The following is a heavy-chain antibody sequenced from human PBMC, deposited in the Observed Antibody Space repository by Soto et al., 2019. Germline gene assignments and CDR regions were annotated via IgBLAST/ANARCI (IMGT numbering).Heavy chain of an antibody. V-gene: IGHV3-23*01. CDR1: GFTFSTYA. CDR3: AHPRGYGVFDAYDI. J-gene: IGHJ3*02. Sequence: ESGGGLVQPGGSLRLSCVASGFTFSTYAMSWVRQAPGKGLEWVSALTPSGGETYYADSVKGRFTISRDNSMNALYLQMNSLRIEDTALYYCAHPRGYGVFDAYDIWGQGTMVTVSS. CDR2: LTPSGGET. D-gene: IGHD4-17*01.